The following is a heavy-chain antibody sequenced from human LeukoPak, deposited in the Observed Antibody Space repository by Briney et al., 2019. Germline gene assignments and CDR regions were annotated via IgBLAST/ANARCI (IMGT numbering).Heavy chain of an antibody. CDR2: ISGSGSFI. CDR1: GFTFSTYE. CDR3: ARDRGLYYFDY. D-gene: IGHD2-15*01. J-gene: IGHJ4*02. V-gene: IGHV3-48*03. Sequence: GGSLRLSCAASGFTFSTYEMNWVRQAPGKGLEWLSYISGSGSFIYYADSVKGRFTISRDSAKNSLYLQMNSLSAEDTAVYYCARDRGLYYFDYWGQGTLVTVSS.